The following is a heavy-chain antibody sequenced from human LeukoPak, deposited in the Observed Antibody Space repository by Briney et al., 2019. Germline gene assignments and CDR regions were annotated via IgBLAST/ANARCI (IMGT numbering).Heavy chain of an antibody. CDR3: ARGGSSWDFAFDI. D-gene: IGHD6-13*01. V-gene: IGHV3-30*04. CDR1: GFIFSSYA. J-gene: IGHJ3*02. CDR2: ISYDGSNK. Sequence: TGGSLRLSCAASGFIFSSYAMHWVRQAPGKGLEWVAVISYDGSNKYYADSVKGRFTISRDKSKNTLYLQMNSPRAEDTAVYYCARGGSSWDFAFDIWGQGTMVTVSS.